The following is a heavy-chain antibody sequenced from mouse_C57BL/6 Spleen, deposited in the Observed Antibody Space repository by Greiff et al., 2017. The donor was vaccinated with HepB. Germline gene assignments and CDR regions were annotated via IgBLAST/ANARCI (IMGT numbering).Heavy chain of an antibody. D-gene: IGHD1-1*01. V-gene: IGHV1-72*01. CDR1: GYTFTSYW. CDR3: ARSQAITTVVAFDY. Sequence: QVQLQQPGAELVKPGASVKLSCKASGYTFTSYWMHWVKQRPGRGLEWIGRIDPNSGGTKYNEKFKSKATLTVDKHSSTAYMQLSSLTSEDSAVYYCARSQAITTVVAFDYWGQGTTLTVSS. J-gene: IGHJ2*01. CDR2: IDPNSGGT.